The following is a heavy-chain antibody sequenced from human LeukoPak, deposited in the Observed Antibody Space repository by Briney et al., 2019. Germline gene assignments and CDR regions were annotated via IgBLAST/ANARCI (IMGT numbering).Heavy chain of an antibody. CDR1: GFTFSSYG. Sequence: PGGSLRLSCAASGFTFSSYGMHWVRQAPGKGLEWVAVISYDGSNKYYADSVKGRFTISRDNSKNTLYLQMNSLRAEDTAVYYCAKDHGGRPYYYYYGMDVWGQGTTVTVSS. D-gene: IGHD2-15*01. CDR2: ISYDGSNK. V-gene: IGHV3-30*18. J-gene: IGHJ6*02. CDR3: AKDHGGRPYYYYYGMDV.